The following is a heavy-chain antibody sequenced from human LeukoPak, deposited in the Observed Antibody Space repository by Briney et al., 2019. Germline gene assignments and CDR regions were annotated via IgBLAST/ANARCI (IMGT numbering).Heavy chain of an antibody. D-gene: IGHD3-10*01. Sequence: AASVKVSCKVSGYTLTELSMHWVRQAPGKGLEWMGGFDPEDGETIYALKFQGRVTMTEDTSTDTAYMELSSLRSEDTAVYYCATGIRGTFDYWGQGTLVTVSS. CDR3: ATGIRGTFDY. J-gene: IGHJ4*02. CDR1: GYTLTELS. V-gene: IGHV1-24*01. CDR2: FDPEDGET.